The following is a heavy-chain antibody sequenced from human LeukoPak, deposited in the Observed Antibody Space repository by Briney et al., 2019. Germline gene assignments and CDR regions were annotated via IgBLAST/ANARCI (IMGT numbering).Heavy chain of an antibody. D-gene: IGHD4-17*01. V-gene: IGHV3-74*01. J-gene: IGHJ4*02. CDR2: INSDGSST. CDR3: ASDIYGAPDY. CDR1: GLTFSSYG. Sequence: PGGSLRLSCAASGLTFSSYGVHWVRQAPGKGLVWVSRINSDGSSTSYADSVKGRFTISRDNAKNTLYLQMNSLRAEDTAVYYCASDIYGAPDYWGQGTLVTVSS.